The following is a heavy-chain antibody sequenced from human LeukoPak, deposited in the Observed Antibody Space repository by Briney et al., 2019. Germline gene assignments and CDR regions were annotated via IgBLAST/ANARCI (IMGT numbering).Heavy chain of an antibody. D-gene: IGHD2-21*01. CDR2: IFYTGDS. Sequence: SETLSLTCTVSGVSGSSSYWSWIRQPPGKGLEWIGYIFYTGDSNHNPSFKSRVSISLDTSKDQISLKLSSVTAADTAVYYCARHRFASPLDSWGQGTLVTVSS. CDR1: GVSGSSSY. V-gene: IGHV4-59*08. J-gene: IGHJ4*02. CDR3: ARHRFASPLDS.